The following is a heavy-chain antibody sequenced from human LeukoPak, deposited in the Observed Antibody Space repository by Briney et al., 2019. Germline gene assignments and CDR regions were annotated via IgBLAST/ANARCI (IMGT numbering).Heavy chain of an antibody. J-gene: IGHJ5*02. CDR2: ISESSSFI. Sequence: GGSLRLSCAASGFTLSSYSMNWVRQAPGKGLEWVSSISESSSFIQYADSLKGRFAISRDNAKNSLYLQMNSLRAEDTAVYYCARQRGYCSSGVCRGWFDPWGQGTLVTVSS. D-gene: IGHD2-8*01. CDR1: GFTLSSYS. V-gene: IGHV3-21*01. CDR3: ARQRGYCSSGVCRGWFDP.